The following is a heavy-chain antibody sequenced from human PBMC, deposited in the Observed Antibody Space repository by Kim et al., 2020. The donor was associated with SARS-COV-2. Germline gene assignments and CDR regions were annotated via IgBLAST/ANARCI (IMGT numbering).Heavy chain of an antibody. V-gene: IGHV5-51*01. CDR2: IYPGDSDT. J-gene: IGHJ4*02. D-gene: IGHD2-15*01. Sequence: GESLKISCKGSGYSFTSYWIGWVRQMPGKGLEWMGIIYPGDSDTRYSPSFQGQVTISSDKSISTAYLQWSSLKASDTAMYYCARVRRACSGGSCQYYFDYWGQGTLVTVSS. CDR3: ARVRRACSGGSCQYYFDY. CDR1: GYSFTSYW.